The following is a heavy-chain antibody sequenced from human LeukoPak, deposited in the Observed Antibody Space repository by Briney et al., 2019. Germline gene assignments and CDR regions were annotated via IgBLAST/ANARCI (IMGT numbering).Heavy chain of an antibody. CDR1: GGSISSYY. V-gene: IGHV4-59*01. D-gene: IGHD5-12*01. J-gene: IGHJ5*02. Sequence: SETLSLTCTVSGGSISSYYWSWIRQPPGKGLEWIGYIYYSGSTNYNPSLKSRVTISVDTSKNQFSLKLSSVTAADTAVYYCARVRGYSGCTNWFDPWGQGTLVTVSS. CDR3: ARVRGYSGCTNWFDP. CDR2: IYYSGST.